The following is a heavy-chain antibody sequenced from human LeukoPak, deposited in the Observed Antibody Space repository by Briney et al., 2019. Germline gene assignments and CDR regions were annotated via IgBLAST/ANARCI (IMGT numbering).Heavy chain of an antibody. Sequence: GGSLRLSCAASGFTFSSYGMSWVRQAPGKGLEWVSAISGSGGSTYYADSVKGRFTISRDNSKNTLYLQMNSLRAEDTAVYYCARGGYYGDYVRENYYYYMDVWGKGTTVTVSS. V-gene: IGHV3-23*01. CDR2: ISGSGGST. J-gene: IGHJ6*03. CDR3: ARGGYYGDYVRENYYYYMDV. D-gene: IGHD4-17*01. CDR1: GFTFSSYG.